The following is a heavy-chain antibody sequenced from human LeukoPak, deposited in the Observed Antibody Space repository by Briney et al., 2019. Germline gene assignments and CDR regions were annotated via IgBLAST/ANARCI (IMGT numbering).Heavy chain of an antibody. Sequence: PGRSLRLSCSASGFTFSSFGMHWVRQASGKGLEWVGRIRSKAHSYATAYAASVKGRFTISRDDSKNTAYLQMNSLKTEDTAVYYCTRHGGRDYYDSSEDAFDIWGQGTMVIVSS. V-gene: IGHV3-73*01. D-gene: IGHD3-22*01. CDR3: TRHGGRDYYDSSEDAFDI. CDR1: GFTFSSFG. CDR2: IRSKAHSYAT. J-gene: IGHJ3*02.